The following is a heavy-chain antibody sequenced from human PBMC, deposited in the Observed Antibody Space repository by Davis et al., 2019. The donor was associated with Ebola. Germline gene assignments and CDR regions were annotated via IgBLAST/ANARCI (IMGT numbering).Heavy chain of an antibody. CDR3: ARVLTRGTHWFDP. CDR1: GFTFSGYP. J-gene: IGHJ5*02. V-gene: IGHV3-30-3*01. CDR2: ISHDGNNK. Sequence: GESLKISCAASGFTFSGYPMHWVRQAPGKGLEWVAVISHDGNNKYYADSVKGPFTISRDNSKNTLYLQMNSLRAEDTAVYYCARVLTRGTHWFDPWGQGTLVTVSS. D-gene: IGHD4/OR15-4a*01.